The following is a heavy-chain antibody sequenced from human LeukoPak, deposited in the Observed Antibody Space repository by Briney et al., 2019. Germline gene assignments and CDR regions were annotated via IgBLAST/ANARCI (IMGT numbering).Heavy chain of an antibody. V-gene: IGHV3-11*01. CDR2: ISSSGSTI. D-gene: IGHD3-10*01. CDR1: GFTFSDYY. Sequence: PGGSLRLSCAASGFTFSDYYMSWIRQAPGKGLEWVSYISSSGSTIYYADSVKGRFTISRDNAKNSLYLQMNSLRAEDTAVYYCARSQLLWFGEQTYGLYFDYWGQGTLVTVSS. J-gene: IGHJ4*02. CDR3: ARSQLLWFGEQTYGLYFDY.